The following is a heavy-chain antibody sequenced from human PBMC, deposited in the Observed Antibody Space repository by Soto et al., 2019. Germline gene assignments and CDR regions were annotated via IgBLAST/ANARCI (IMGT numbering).Heavy chain of an antibody. J-gene: IGHJ6*02. CDR3: ARDIPLPKGLHQFYYYYYGMDV. Sequence: PGGSLRLSCAASGFTFSSYAMHWVRQAPGKGLEWVAVISYDGSNKYYADSVKGRFTISRDNSKNTLYLQMNSLRAEDTAVYYCARDIPLPKGLHQFYYYYYGMDVWGQGTTVTVSS. V-gene: IGHV3-30-3*01. CDR1: GFTFSSYA. CDR2: ISYDGSNK. D-gene: IGHD4-4*01.